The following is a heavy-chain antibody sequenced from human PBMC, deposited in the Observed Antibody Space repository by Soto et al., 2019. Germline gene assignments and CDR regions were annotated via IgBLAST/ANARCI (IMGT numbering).Heavy chain of an antibody. CDR1: GFPFLPYW. J-gene: IGHJ4*02. D-gene: IGHD3-9*01. CDR3: AREYYGLLTGYYTDY. Sequence: EVQLVESGGDLVQRGGSRRLSCAASGFPFLPYWIHWVRQTPGKGLDWVARFRGDGVTTYYADPVTGRFTVSRDNAKNTLSLQISGLRAEDTAVYYCAREYYGLLTGYYTDYWGQGTLVSVSS. V-gene: IGHV3-74*01. CDR2: FRGDGVTT.